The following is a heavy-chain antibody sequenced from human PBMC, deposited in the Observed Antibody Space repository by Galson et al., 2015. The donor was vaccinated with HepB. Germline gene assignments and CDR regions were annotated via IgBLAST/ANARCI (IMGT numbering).Heavy chain of an antibody. Sequence: SLRLSCAASGFTFSYYAMAWVRQAPGKGLEWISAITPSGDNTYPADSTKGRFLISRDNSKNTPFLQMNSLRADDTAIYFCAKVFPEKTDGWYRQALYYFDSWGQGTRVTVSS. CDR2: ITPSGDNT. D-gene: IGHD6-19*01. CDR1: GFTFSYYA. CDR3: AKVFPEKTDGWYRQALYYFDS. J-gene: IGHJ4*02. V-gene: IGHV3-23*01.